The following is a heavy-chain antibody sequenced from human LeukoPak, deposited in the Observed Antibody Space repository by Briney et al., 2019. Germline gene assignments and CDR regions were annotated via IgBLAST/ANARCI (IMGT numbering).Heavy chain of an antibody. J-gene: IGHJ4*02. CDR1: GYTFTSYA. Sequence: ASVKVSCKASGYTFTSYAMHWVRQAPGQRLEWMGWINAGNGNTKYSQKFQGRVTITRDTSASTAYMELSSLRSEDTAVYYCARAQGKAAAGTLNWGQGTLVTVSS. D-gene: IGHD6-13*01. CDR2: INAGNGNT. V-gene: IGHV1-3*01. CDR3: ARAQGKAAAGTLN.